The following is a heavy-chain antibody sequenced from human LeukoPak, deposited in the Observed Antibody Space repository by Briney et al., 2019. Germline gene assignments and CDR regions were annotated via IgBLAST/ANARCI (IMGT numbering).Heavy chain of an antibody. CDR1: GYSFTSYW. CDR2: IYPGDSDT. CDR3: ARRLAYCGGDCHAALYYFDY. Sequence: GESLKISCKGSGYSFTSYWIGWVRQMPGKGLEWMGIIYPGDSDTRYSPSFQGQVTISADKSISTAYLQWSSLKASDTAMYYCARRLAYCGGDCHAALYYFDYWGQGTLVTVSS. V-gene: IGHV5-51*01. D-gene: IGHD2-21*02. J-gene: IGHJ4*02.